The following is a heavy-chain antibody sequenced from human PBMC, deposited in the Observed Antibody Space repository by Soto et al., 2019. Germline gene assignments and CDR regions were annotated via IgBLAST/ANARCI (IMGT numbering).Heavy chain of an antibody. D-gene: IGHD3-22*01. CDR3: ARRKTYYYDSSGYSDWFDP. V-gene: IGHV4-31*03. CDR1: GGSISSGGYY. Sequence: PSETLSLTCTVSGGSISSGGYYWSWIRQHPGKGLEWIGYIYYSGSTYYNPSLKSRVTISVDTSKNQFSLKLSSVTAADTAVYYCARRKTYYYDSSGYSDWFDPWGQGTLVTV. CDR2: IYYSGST. J-gene: IGHJ5*02.